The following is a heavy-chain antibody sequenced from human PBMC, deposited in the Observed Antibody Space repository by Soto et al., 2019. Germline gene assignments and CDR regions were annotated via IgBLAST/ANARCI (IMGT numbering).Heavy chain of an antibody. CDR2: IFHIGTA. D-gene: IGHD2-8*01. J-gene: IGHJ6*02. Sequence: QLQLQESGPGLVKPSETLSLTCTVSGGSISSNNYYWGWIRQPPGKGLEWIGSIFHIGTAYYNPSLMGRAAMSVDTSENQFSRKVSCVAAADTAVYFCARVPEKTYGYYYGMDVWGQGTTVTVSS. V-gene: IGHV4-39*01. CDR3: ARVPEKTYGYYYGMDV. CDR1: GGSISSNNYY.